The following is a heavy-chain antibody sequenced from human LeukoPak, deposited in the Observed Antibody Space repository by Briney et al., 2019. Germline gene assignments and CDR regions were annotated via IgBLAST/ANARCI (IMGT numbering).Heavy chain of an antibody. J-gene: IGHJ4*02. CDR1: GGSISSGDYY. CDR2: IYYSGST. D-gene: IGHD3-10*01. Sequence: PSETLSLTCTVSGGSISSGDYYWSWIRQPPGKGLEWIGYIYYSGSTYYNPSLKSRVTISVDTSKNQFSLKLSSVTAADTAVYYCARDLVGFGHFDYWGQGTLSPSPQ. CDR3: ARDLVGFGHFDY. V-gene: IGHV4-30-4*01.